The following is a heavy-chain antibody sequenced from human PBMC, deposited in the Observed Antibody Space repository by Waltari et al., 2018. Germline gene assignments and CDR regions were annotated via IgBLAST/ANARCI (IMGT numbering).Heavy chain of an antibody. J-gene: IGHJ5*02. Sequence: QVQLVESGGGVVQPGRSLRLSCAASGFTFSSYGMHWVRQAPGKGLEWVAVISYDGSNKYYADSVKGRFTISRDNSKNTLYLQMNSLRAEDTAVYYCAKRTGEGWFDPWGQGTLVTVSS. V-gene: IGHV3-30*18. CDR2: ISYDGSNK. CDR1: GFTFSSYG. D-gene: IGHD7-27*01. CDR3: AKRTGEGWFDP.